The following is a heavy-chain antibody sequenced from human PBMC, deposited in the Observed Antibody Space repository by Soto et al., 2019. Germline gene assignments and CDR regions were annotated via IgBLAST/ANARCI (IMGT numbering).Heavy chain of an antibody. V-gene: IGHV3-21*02. CDR3: ARALSSLIAVPAY. CDR1: GFTFRSYS. CDR2: ISSGSSSI. Sequence: EVQLVEVGGGLVKPGGSLRLSCAASGFTFRSYSMTWVRQAPGKGLECVSSISSGSSSIYYADSVKGRFTISRDNAKNSLYLQMNSLRAEDTAVYYCARALSSLIAVPAYWGQGTLVTVSS. J-gene: IGHJ4*02. D-gene: IGHD6-19*01.